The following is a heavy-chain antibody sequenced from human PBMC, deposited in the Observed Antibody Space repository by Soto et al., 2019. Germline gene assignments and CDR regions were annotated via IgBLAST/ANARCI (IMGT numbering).Heavy chain of an antibody. V-gene: IGHV3-30-3*01. CDR1: GFTFSSYA. CDR2: ISYDGSNK. J-gene: IGHJ4*02. D-gene: IGHD6-19*01. Sequence: GGSLRLSCAASGFTFSSYAMHWVRQAPGKGLEWVAVISYDGSNKYYADSVKGRFTTSRDNSKNTLYLQMNSLRAEDTAVYYCARRLPSLVAVAADYWGQGTLVTVSS. CDR3: ARRLPSLVAVAADY.